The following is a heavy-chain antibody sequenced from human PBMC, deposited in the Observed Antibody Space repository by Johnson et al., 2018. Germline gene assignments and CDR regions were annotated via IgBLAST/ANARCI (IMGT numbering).Heavy chain of an antibody. Sequence: VQLVQSGGGLVKPGGSLRLSCAASGFTFSSYSMNWVRQAPGKGLEWVSSISSSSSYIYYADSVKGRFPISRDNAKNSLYLQMNNLRAGDRAVSYWARDTYCTNGGCEPEGNYYYYGMDVWGQGTTVTVSS. V-gene: IGHV3-21*01. D-gene: IGHD2-8*01. CDR1: GFTFSSYS. CDR3: ARDTYCTNGGCEPEGNYYYYGMDV. CDR2: ISSSSSYI. J-gene: IGHJ6*02.